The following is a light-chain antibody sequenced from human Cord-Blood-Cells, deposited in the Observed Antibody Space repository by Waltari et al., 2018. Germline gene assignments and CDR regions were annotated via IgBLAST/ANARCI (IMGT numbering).Light chain of an antibody. Sequence: DIQMTQSPSTLSASVGDRVTITCRASQSISSWLAWYQQKPGKAPKLLIYKASILESGVPSRFSGSGSGTEFTLTISSLKPEDFATYYCQQYNSYSTFGQGTKVEIK. V-gene: IGKV1-5*03. CDR1: QSISSW. J-gene: IGKJ1*01. CDR2: KAS. CDR3: QQYNSYST.